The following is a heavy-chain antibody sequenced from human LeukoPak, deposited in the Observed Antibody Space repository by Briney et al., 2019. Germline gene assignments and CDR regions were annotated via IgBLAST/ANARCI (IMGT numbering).Heavy chain of an antibody. Sequence: SETLSLTCTVSGVSISTYYWSWIRQPPGKGLEWIGYIYYSGSTNYNPSLKSRVTISVDTSKNQFSLKLSSVTAADTAVYYCERDRAHYYDDSSGYYPYSYGMDVWGQGTTVTVSS. J-gene: IGHJ6*02. V-gene: IGHV4-59*01. CDR2: IYYSGST. CDR3: ERDRAHYYDDSSGYYPYSYGMDV. D-gene: IGHD3-22*01. CDR1: GVSISTYY.